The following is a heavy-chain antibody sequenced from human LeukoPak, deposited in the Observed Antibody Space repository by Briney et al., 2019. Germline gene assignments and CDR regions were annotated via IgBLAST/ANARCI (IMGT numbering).Heavy chain of an antibody. J-gene: IGHJ5*02. CDR1: GYTFTSYD. Sequence: ASVKVSCKASGYTFTSYDISWVRQAPGQGLEWMGWISTYNGNTNYAQKLQGRVTMTTDTITTTAYMELRSLRSDDAAVYYCARDHSGNWFDPWGQGTLVSVSS. CDR2: ISTYNGNT. V-gene: IGHV1-18*01. D-gene: IGHD1-26*01. CDR3: ARDHSGNWFDP.